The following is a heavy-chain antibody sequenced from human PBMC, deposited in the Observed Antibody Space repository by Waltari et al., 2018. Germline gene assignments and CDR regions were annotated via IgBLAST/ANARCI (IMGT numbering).Heavy chain of an antibody. D-gene: IGHD6-19*01. Sequence: QVQLQESGPGLVKPSQTLSLTCTVSGGSISSGSYYWSWFRQPAGKGLEWIGRIYTSGSTNYNPSLKSRVTISVDTSKNQFSLKLSSVTAADTAVYYCARDMSSGWEYNWFDPWGQGTLVTVSS. J-gene: IGHJ5*02. CDR3: ARDMSSGWEYNWFDP. CDR2: IYTSGST. CDR1: GGSISSGSYY. V-gene: IGHV4-61*02.